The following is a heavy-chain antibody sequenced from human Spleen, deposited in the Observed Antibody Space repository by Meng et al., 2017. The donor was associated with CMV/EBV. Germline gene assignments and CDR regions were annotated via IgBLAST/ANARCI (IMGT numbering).Heavy chain of an antibody. CDR2: INSDGSST. Sequence: GESLKISCAASGFTFSSYWMHWVRQAPGKGLVWVSRINSDGSSTSYADSVKGRFTISRDKGKNSLFLEMNSLRVEDTALYYCIKDIQPGGAAVWGQGTTVTVSS. D-gene: IGHD2-15*01. V-gene: IGHV3-74*01. J-gene: IGHJ6*02. CDR3: IKDIQPGGAAV. CDR1: GFTFSSYW.